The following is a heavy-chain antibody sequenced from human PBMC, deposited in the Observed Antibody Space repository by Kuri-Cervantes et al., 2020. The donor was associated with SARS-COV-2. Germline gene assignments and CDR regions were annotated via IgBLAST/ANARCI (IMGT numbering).Heavy chain of an antibody. V-gene: IGHV3-74*01. CDR3: ATLDGMDV. Sequence: GESLKISCAASGFTFSSYWMHWVRQAPGKGLVWVSRINSDGSSTSYADSVNGRFTISRDNAKNTLYLQMNSLRAEDTAVYYCATLDGMDVWGQGTKVTVSS. CDR2: INSDGSST. CDR1: GFTFSSYW. J-gene: IGHJ6*02.